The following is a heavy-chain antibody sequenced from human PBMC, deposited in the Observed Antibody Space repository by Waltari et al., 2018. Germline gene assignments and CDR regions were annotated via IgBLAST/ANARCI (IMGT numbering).Heavy chain of an antibody. Sequence: QLQLQESGPGLVRPSETLSLTCPVSGGSITTNYNWAWIRQPPGKGLEWMGNMQYRGSTFYNPSLMSRVTISLDTSKNQLSLTLTSVDAADTAVYFCGRIAFGDDGGYFQYWGQGTLVTVSS. J-gene: IGHJ1*01. D-gene: IGHD4-17*01. CDR3: GRIAFGDDGGYFQY. V-gene: IGHV4-39*01. CDR2: MQYRGST. CDR1: GGSITTNYN.